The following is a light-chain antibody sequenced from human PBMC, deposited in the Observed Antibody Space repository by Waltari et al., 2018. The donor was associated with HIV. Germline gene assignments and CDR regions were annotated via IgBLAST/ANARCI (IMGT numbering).Light chain of an antibody. CDR3: QKYNNAPHT. J-gene: IGKJ3*01. Sequence: DIQMTQSPSSLSASVGDKVTITCRASRGISDSLAWYQQKPGKFHKLLIYDASTLQSGVPSRFSDSGSGTDFTLTITSLQPEDAATYFCQKYNNAPHTFGPGTTVDLK. CDR2: DAS. V-gene: IGKV1-27*01. CDR1: RGISDS.